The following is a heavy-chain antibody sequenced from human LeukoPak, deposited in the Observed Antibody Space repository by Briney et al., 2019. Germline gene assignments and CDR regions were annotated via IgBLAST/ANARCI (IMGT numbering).Heavy chain of an antibody. CDR2: ISSSSSYI. CDR1: GFTFSSYS. Sequence: GGSLRLSCAASGFTFSSYSMNWVRQAPGKGLEWVSSISSSSSYIYYAASVKRRFTISRDNAKNSLYLQMNSLRAEDTAVYYCARDGYDVDTAMVVPFDYWGQGTLVTVPS. J-gene: IGHJ4*02. D-gene: IGHD5-18*01. V-gene: IGHV3-21*01. CDR3: ARDGYDVDTAMVVPFDY.